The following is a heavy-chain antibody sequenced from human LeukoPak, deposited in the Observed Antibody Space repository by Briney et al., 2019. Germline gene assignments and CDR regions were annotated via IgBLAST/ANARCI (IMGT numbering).Heavy chain of an antibody. V-gene: IGHV1-3*01. CDR3: ARGIWTSHTVGYYFDN. J-gene: IGHJ4*02. CDR1: GYTFINNA. CDR2: INAGNGNT. Sequence: ASVKVSCKASGYTFINNAVNWVRQAPGQSLEWRGWINAGNGNTKYSQKFQDRVTITRDASASTAYMELSSLRSDDMAVYYCARGIWTSHTVGYYFDNWGQGTLVTVSS. D-gene: IGHD6-13*01.